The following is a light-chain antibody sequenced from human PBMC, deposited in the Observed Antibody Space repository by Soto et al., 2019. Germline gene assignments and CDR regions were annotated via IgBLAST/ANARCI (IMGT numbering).Light chain of an antibody. J-gene: IGLJ1*01. CDR2: EVS. CDR3: CSYAGSSTYL. CDR1: SSDVGSYNL. V-gene: IGLV2-23*02. Sequence: QSALTQPASVSGSPGQSITISCTGTSSDVGSYNLVSWYQQHPGKAPKLMIYEVSKRPSGVSNRFSGSKSGNTASLTISGLQAEDEADYYCCSYAGSSTYLFGTRTKLTVL.